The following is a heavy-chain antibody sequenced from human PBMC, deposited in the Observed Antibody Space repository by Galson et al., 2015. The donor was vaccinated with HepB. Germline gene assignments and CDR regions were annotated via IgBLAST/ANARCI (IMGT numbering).Heavy chain of an antibody. CDR2: ISWNRGSV. Sequence: SLRLSCAASGFMFDEHAMHWVRQRPGKGLEWVSGISWNRGSVDYADSVKGRFTISRENAANSLYLEMTSLRPEDTALYFCAKGARIHLYYYMDVWGKGTTVTVSS. V-gene: IGHV3-9*01. J-gene: IGHJ6*03. CDR1: GFMFDEHA. D-gene: IGHD2/OR15-2a*01. CDR3: AKGARIHLYYYMDV.